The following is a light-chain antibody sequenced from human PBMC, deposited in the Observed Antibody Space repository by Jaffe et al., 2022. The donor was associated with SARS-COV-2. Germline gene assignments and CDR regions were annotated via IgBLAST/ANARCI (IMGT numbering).Light chain of an antibody. J-gene: IGLJ2*01. CDR2: GVS. CDR3: SSYTSSSTLVV. V-gene: IGLV2-14*01. Sequence: QSALTQPASVSGSPGQSITISCTGTSSDVGGYKYVSWYQQHPGKAPKLMIYGVSNRPSGVPDRFSGSKSGNTASLTISGLQAEDEADYYCSSYTSSSTLVVFGGGTKLTVL. CDR1: SSDVGGYKY.